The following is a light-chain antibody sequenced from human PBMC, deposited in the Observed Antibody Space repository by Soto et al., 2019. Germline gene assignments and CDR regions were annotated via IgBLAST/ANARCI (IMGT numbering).Light chain of an antibody. J-gene: IGLJ1*01. Sequence: QALLTQDPSLTFSPGGTVTGTWVSGTGAVTSGHYPYWFHQKPGKAPRTLIYDTSNKHSWTPARFSGYLLGGKAALPLSGAQPQDEAEYYCLLYYSGAYHVLGTGTKVTAL. V-gene: IGLV7-46*01. CDR1: TGAVTSGHY. CDR3: LLYYSGAYHV. CDR2: DTS.